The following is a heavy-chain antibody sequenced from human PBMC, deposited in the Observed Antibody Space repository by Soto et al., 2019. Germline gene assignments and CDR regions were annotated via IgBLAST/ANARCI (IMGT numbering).Heavy chain of an antibody. V-gene: IGHV4-39*01. Sequence: SETLSLTCTVSGGSISSSSYYWGWIRQPPGKGLEWIGSIYYSGSTYYNPSLKSRVTISVDTSKNQFSLKLSSVTAADTAVYYCARLKVFGDTAMVREERIDAFDIWGQGTMVTVSS. D-gene: IGHD5-18*01. CDR3: ARLKVFGDTAMVREERIDAFDI. CDR1: GGSISSSSYY. CDR2: IYYSGST. J-gene: IGHJ3*02.